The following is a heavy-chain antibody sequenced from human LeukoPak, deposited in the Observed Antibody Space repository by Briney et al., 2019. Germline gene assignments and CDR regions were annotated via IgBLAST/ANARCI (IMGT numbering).Heavy chain of an antibody. V-gene: IGHV4-38-2*02. J-gene: IGHJ4*02. D-gene: IGHD4-17*01. CDR2: ISHSGST. CDR3: ARLPTVTFFDY. Sequence: SETLSLTCTVSGYSISSGYYWGWIRQPPGKGLKWIGSISHSGSTYYNPSLKSRVTISVDTSKNQFSLKLSSLTAADTAVYYCARLPTVTFFDYWGQGTLVTVSS. CDR1: GYSISSGYY.